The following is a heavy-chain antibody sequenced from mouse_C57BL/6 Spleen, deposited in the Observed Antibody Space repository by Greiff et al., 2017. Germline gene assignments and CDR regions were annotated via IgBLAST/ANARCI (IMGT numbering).Heavy chain of an antibody. V-gene: IGHV5-9-1*02. CDR3: TREDYYGYCDY. Sequence: EVNLVESGEGLVKPGGSLKLSCAASGFTFSSYAMSWVRQTPEKRLEWVAYISSGGDYIYYADNVKGRFTISIDNARNSLYLQMRSLKSEDTAMYYCTREDYYGYCDYWGQGTTLTVSS. J-gene: IGHJ2*01. D-gene: IGHD1-1*01. CDR2: ISSGGDYI. CDR1: GFTFSSYA.